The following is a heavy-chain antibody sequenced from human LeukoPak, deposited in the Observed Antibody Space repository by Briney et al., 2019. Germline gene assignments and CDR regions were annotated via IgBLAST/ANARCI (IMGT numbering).Heavy chain of an antibody. Sequence: GGSLRLSCAASGFTFSSYSMNWVRQAPGKGLEWVSSISSSSSYIYYADSVKGRFTISRDNSKNTLYLQMNSLRAEDTAVYYCAKDLGYCGGDCYSGDYWGQGTLVTVSS. D-gene: IGHD2-21*02. CDR3: AKDLGYCGGDCYSGDY. CDR1: GFTFSSYS. J-gene: IGHJ4*02. V-gene: IGHV3-21*04. CDR2: ISSSSSYI.